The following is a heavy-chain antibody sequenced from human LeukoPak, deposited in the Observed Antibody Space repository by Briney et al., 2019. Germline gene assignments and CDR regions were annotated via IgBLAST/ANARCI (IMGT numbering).Heavy chain of an antibody. J-gene: IGHJ4*02. Sequence: SGTLSLTCTVSGGSTSSYYWTWIRQPPGKGLEWIGYIYYSGSTNYNPSLKSRVTISVDTSKNQFSLKLRSVTAADTAVYYCARGAFGSGWYLDYWGQGTLVTVSS. CDR3: ARGAFGSGWYLDY. V-gene: IGHV4-59*01. D-gene: IGHD6-19*01. CDR1: GGSTSSYY. CDR2: IYYSGST.